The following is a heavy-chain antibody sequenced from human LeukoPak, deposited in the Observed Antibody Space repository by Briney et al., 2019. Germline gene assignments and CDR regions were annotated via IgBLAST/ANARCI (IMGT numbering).Heavy chain of an antibody. CDR3: ARDIGISYYYGSGSPARPSPFDY. CDR2: INPNSGGT. Sequence: ASVKVSCKASGYAFTGYYKHWVRQAPGQGLEWMGWINPNSGGTNYAQKFQGRVTMTRDTSISTAYMELSRLRSDDTAVYYCARDIGISYYYGSGSPARPSPFDYWGQGTLVTVSS. V-gene: IGHV1-2*02. CDR1: GYAFTGYY. D-gene: IGHD3-10*01. J-gene: IGHJ4*02.